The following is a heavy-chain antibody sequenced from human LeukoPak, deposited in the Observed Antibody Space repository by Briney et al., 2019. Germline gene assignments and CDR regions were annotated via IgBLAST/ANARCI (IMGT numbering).Heavy chain of an antibody. CDR2: ISSGSTSI. J-gene: IGHJ4*02. V-gene: IGHV3-21*01. CDR1: GFTFSSYS. Sequence: GGSLRLSCAASGFTFSSYSMNWIRQAPGKGLEWVSSISSGSTSIYYADSMKGRFTISRDNAKNSLYLQMNSLRAEDTAVYYCARWLDYWGQGTLVTVSS. CDR3: ARWLDY.